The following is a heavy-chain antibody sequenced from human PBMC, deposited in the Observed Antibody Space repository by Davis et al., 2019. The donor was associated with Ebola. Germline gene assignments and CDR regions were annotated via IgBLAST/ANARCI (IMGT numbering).Heavy chain of an antibody. CDR2: IYYSGST. V-gene: IGHV4-59*01. CDR1: GGSINNYY. Sequence: PSETLSLTCTVSGGSINNYYWSWIRQPPGKGLEWIGYIYYSGSTNYNPSLKSRVTISVDTSKNQFSLKLSSVTAADTAVYYCGRNVLRYFDWLEPMDVWGKGTTVTVSS. D-gene: IGHD3-9*01. CDR3: GRNVLRYFDWLEPMDV. J-gene: IGHJ6*03.